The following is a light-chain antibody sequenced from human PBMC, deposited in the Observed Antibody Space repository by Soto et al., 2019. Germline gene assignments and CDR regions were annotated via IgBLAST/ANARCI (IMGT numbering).Light chain of an antibody. CDR2: GAS. V-gene: IGKV3-20*01. CDR1: QSISSSY. J-gene: IGKJ5*01. CDR3: QQYDVSPIT. Sequence: EVVLTQSPDTLSLSPGERATLSCRASQSISSSYLAWYQQKPGQAPRLLIYGASSRATGIPDRFSGSGSGTDFTLTITRLEPEDFAVYFCQQYDVSPITFGLGTRLEIK.